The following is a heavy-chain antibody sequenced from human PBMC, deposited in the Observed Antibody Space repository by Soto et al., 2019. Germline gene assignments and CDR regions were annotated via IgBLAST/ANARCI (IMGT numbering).Heavy chain of an antibody. CDR2: IHPSGGST. J-gene: IGHJ4*02. Sequence: GSSVRVSGRALGKKCTSWCMQWVQKNSRQRLQSLRIIHPSGGSTSYAQKFQGRVTITRDTSTSTVYMELSSLRSEDTAVYYCARDRHSNSYYFDYWGQGTLVTVSS. V-gene: IGHV1-46*03. CDR1: GKKCTSWC. CDR3: ARDRHSNSYYFDY. D-gene: IGHD4-4*01.